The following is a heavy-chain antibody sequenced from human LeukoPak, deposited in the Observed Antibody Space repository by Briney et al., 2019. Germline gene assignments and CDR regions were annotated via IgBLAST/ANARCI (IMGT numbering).Heavy chain of an antibody. CDR1: GGSSSSSRYY. CDR2: IYYSGST. V-gene: IGHV4-39*01. CDR3: ARHPYQLLWLSWFDP. J-gene: IGHJ5*02. Sequence: KPSETLSLTCTVSGGSSSSSRYYWGWLRQPPGKGLEWIGSIYYSGSTYYNPSLKSRVTISVDTSKNQFSLKLSSVTAADTAVYYCARHPYQLLWLSWFDPWGQGTLVTASS. D-gene: IGHD2-2*01.